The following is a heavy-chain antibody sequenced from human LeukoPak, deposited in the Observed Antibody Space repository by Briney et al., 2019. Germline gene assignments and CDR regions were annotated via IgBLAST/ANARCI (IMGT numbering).Heavy chain of an antibody. J-gene: IGHJ4*02. CDR3: ARWYCSSTNCYYDY. Sequence: GRSLRLSCAAFGFTFSSYGMHWVRQAPGKGLEWVAVIWYDGSNKYYADSVKGRFTISRDNSKNTLYLQMNSLRAEDTAVYYCARWYCSSTNCYYDYWGQGTLVTVSS. CDR2: IWYDGSNK. D-gene: IGHD2-2*01. V-gene: IGHV3-33*01. CDR1: GFTFSSYG.